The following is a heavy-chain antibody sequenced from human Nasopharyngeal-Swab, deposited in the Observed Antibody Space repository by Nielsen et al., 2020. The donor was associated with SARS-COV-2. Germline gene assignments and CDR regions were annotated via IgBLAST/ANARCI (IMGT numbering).Heavy chain of an antibody. D-gene: IGHD3-22*01. J-gene: IGHJ6*02. Sequence: WIRHPPGKGLEWVSAISGSGGSTYYADSVKGRFTISRDNSKNTLYLQMNSLRAEDTAVYYCARTDSSGYYPVTYYYYGMDVWGQGTTVTVSS. CDR2: ISGSGGST. CDR3: ARTDSSGYYPVTYYYYGMDV. V-gene: IGHV3-23*01.